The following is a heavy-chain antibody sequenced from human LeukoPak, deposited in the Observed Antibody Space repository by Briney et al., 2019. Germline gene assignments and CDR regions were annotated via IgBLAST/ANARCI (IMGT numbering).Heavy chain of an antibody. Sequence: PSETLSLTCAVYGETFSGHYWSWIRQPPGKGLEWIGEINHSGSTTYNPSLESRVTISVDTSKNQFSLKLNSISAADTAIYYCARQLVTARYLQYWGQGTLVTVSS. V-gene: IGHV4-34*01. CDR1: GETFSGHY. D-gene: IGHD2-21*02. CDR2: INHSGST. CDR3: ARQLVTARYLQY. J-gene: IGHJ1*01.